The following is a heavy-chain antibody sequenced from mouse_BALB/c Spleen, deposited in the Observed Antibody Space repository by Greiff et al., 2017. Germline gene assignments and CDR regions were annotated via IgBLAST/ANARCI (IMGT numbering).Heavy chain of an antibody. CDR3: ARGNDYDAMDY. CDR1: GFTFSSYA. J-gene: IGHJ4*01. V-gene: IGHV5-6-5*01. CDR2: ISSGGST. Sequence: DVMLVESGGGLVKPGGSLKLSCAASGFTFSSYAMSWVRQTPEKRLEWVASISSGGSTYYPDSVKGRFTISRDNARNILYLQMSSLRSEDTAMYYCARGNDYDAMDYWGQGTSVTVSS.